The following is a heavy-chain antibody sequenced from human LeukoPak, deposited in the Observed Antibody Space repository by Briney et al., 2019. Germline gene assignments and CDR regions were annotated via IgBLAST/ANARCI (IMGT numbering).Heavy chain of an antibody. J-gene: IGHJ4*02. CDR1: GYTFTGQY. V-gene: IGHV1-2*02. CDR2: INPNSDGA. D-gene: IGHD3-10*01. CDR3: ATGSGTYSPDY. Sequence: ASVKVSCKASGYTFTGQYLHWVRQAPGQGLEWMGWINPNSDGANYAQKFQGGVTLTRDTSISTAYMELSRLRSDDAAVYYCATGSGTYSPDYWGQGTLVTVPS.